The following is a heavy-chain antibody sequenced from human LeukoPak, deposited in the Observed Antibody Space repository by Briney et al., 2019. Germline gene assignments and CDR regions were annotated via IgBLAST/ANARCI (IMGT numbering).Heavy chain of an antibody. D-gene: IGHD4-23*01. CDR1: GFTFDDYG. CDR2: INWNGGST. V-gene: IGHV3-20*04. CDR3: ARSSVVTGAYYFDY. Sequence: RAGGSLRLSCAASGFTFDDYGMSWVRQAPGKGLEWVSGINWNGGSTGYADSVKGRFTISRDNAKNSLYMQMNSLRAEDTALYYCARSSVVTGAYYFDYWGQGTLVTVSS. J-gene: IGHJ4*02.